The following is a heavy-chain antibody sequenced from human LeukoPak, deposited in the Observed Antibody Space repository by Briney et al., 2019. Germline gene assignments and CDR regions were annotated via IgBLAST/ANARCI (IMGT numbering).Heavy chain of an antibody. V-gene: IGHV3-23*01. J-gene: IGHJ4*02. CDR3: AKRGVVIRGVLVIGFHKEAYYFDY. CDR2: ISESGGDT. CDR1: GFTFDDYA. Sequence: PGGSLRLSCAASGFTFDDYAMHWVRQAPGKGLEWVSGISESGGDTNYADSVKGRFTISRDNSLNTLYLQMNSLRAKDTAVYFCAKRGVVIRGVLVIGFHKEAYYFDYWGQGILVTVSS. D-gene: IGHD3-10*01.